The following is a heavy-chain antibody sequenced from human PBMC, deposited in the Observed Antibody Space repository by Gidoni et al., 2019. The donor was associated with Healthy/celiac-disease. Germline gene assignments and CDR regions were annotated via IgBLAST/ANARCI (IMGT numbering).Heavy chain of an antibody. V-gene: IGHV4-39*01. CDR3: ARVTPYNWFDP. J-gene: IGHJ5*02. Sequence: QLQLQESGPGLVKPSETLSLTCTVSGGSISSSSYYWGWIRQPPGQGLEWIGSIYYIGSTYYNPSLKSRVTISVDTSKNQFSLKLSSVTAADTAVYYCARVTPYNWFDPWGQGTLVTVSS. D-gene: IGHD4-4*01. CDR2: IYYIGST. CDR1: GGSISSSSYY.